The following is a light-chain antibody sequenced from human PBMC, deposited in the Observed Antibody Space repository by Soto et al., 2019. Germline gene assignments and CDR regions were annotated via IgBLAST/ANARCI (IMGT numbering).Light chain of an antibody. Sequence: IQLTQSPSSLSASVGDRVTITCRASQGINSYLAWYQQAPGKAPKLLIYGASTLQRGVPSRFSGNGSGTDFTLTISSLQPEDFATYCCQQLNSYPSFGGGTKVEIK. CDR2: GAS. CDR1: QGINSY. J-gene: IGKJ4*01. V-gene: IGKV1-9*01. CDR3: QQLNSYPS.